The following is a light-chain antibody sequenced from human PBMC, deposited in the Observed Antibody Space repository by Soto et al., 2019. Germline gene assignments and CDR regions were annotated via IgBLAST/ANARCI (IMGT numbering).Light chain of an antibody. V-gene: IGKV3-15*01. J-gene: IGKJ2*01. CDR3: QQYYNSPPYT. CDR1: QSVSSN. CDR2: GAY. Sequence: EIVMTQSPATLSVSPGERATLSCRASQSVSSNLAWYQQKPGQAPRLLIYGAYTGATGIPAMISGSGSGKYFILTISSLQCKDFAVYYCQQYYNSPPYTFGQGTKLEIK.